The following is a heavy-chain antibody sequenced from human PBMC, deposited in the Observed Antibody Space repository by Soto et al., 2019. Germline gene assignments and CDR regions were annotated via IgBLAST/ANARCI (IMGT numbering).Heavy chain of an antibody. Sequence: PGESLKISCAASGFTFSSYAMSWVRQATGKGLEWVSAISGSGGSTYYADSVKGRFTISRDNSKNTLYLQMNSLRAEDTAVYYCAKTIYYDFWSGYSDWGQGTLVTVSS. J-gene: IGHJ4*02. CDR1: GFTFSSYA. V-gene: IGHV3-23*01. CDR2: ISGSGGST. CDR3: AKTIYYDFWSGYSD. D-gene: IGHD3-3*01.